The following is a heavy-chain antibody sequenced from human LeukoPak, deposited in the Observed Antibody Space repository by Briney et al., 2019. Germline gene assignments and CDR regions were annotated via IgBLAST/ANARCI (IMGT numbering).Heavy chain of an antibody. CDR2: ISYDGSNK. J-gene: IGHJ6*02. Sequence: PGGSLRLSCAASGFTFSSYGMHWVRQAPGKGLEWVAVISYDGSNKYYADSVKGRFTISRDNSKNTLYLQMNSLRAEDTAVYYCAKVHIVVVPAAIRPPLGMDVWGQGTTVTVSS. CDR1: GFTFSSYG. V-gene: IGHV3-30*18. CDR3: AKVHIVVVPAAIRPPLGMDV. D-gene: IGHD2-2*01.